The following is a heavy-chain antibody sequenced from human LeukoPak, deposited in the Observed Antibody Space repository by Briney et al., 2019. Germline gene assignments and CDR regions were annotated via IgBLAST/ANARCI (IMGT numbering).Heavy chain of an antibody. CDR1: GFTLRNYG. V-gene: IGHV3-33*01. J-gene: IGHJ4*02. CDR2: IRTDGGEK. Sequence: GTSLTLSCAASGFTLRNYGMHWVRQAPGKGLEWVASIRTDGGEKYHTDSVQGRFSISRDNSKNTLYLQMDSLRAEDTALYYCARIGYSTSWVNFDYWGQGTLVTVSS. D-gene: IGHD6-13*01. CDR3: ARIGYSTSWVNFDY.